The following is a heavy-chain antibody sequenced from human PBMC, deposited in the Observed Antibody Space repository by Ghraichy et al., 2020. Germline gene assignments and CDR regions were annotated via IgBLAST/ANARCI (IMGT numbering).Heavy chain of an antibody. Sequence: SQTLSLTCTVSGGSISSSSYYWGWIRQPPGKGLEWIGSIYYSGSTYYNPSLKSRVTISVDTSKNQFSLKLSSVTAADTAVYYCARRRLVYDFWSGSIFDVGGWFDPWGQGTLVTVSS. CDR2: IYYSGST. CDR3: ARRRLVYDFWSGSIFDVGGWFDP. J-gene: IGHJ5*02. D-gene: IGHD3-3*01. V-gene: IGHV4-39*01. CDR1: GGSISSSSYY.